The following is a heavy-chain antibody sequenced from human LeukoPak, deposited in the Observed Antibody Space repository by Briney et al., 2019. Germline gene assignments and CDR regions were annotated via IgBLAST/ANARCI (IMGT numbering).Heavy chain of an antibody. J-gene: IGHJ4*02. V-gene: IGHV4-39*01. D-gene: IGHD3-22*01. CDR3: ARQYYDSSGYLDFDY. CDR2: IYYSGST. Sequence: TSETLSLTCTVSGGSISSSSYYWGWIRQPPGKGLEWIGSIYYSGSTYYNPSLKSRVTISVDTSKNQFSLKLSSVTAADTAVYYCARQYYDSSGYLDFDYWGQGTLVTASS. CDR1: GGSISSSSYY.